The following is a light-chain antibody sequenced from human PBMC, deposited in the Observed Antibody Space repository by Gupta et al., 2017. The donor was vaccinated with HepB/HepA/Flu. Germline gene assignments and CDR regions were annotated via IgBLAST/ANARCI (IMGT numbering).Light chain of an antibody. J-gene: IGLJ2*01. CDR1: SSNIGNNY. CDR2: EDN. V-gene: IGLV1-51*02. Sequence: QSVWTQPPSVSSALGQNVTIPGSVSSSNIGNNYVSWYQQLPGSAPKPLIYEDNKRPSGIPDRFSGSKSGTSATLGITVLQTGDEADYYCGTWDSSLSAAVFGGGTELTVL. CDR3: GTWDSSLSAAV.